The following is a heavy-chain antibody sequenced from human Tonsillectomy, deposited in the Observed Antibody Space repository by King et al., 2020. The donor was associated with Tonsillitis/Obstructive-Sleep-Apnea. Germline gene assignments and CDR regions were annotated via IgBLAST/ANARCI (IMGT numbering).Heavy chain of an antibody. Sequence: LLPASFPGLVQRSGTLSLTCAVSGASISSSNWWSWVRQPPGKGLEWIGDIYPSGPTHSNPSLQSRVHISVDKSKNQFSLKLSSVTAADTAVYYCARDLVWNGDYYYYYMDVWGKGTTLTVPS. CDR2: IYPSGPT. CDR1: GASISSSNW. V-gene: IGHV4-4*02. CDR3: ARDLVWNGDYYYYYMDV. D-gene: IGHD1-1*01. J-gene: IGHJ6*03.